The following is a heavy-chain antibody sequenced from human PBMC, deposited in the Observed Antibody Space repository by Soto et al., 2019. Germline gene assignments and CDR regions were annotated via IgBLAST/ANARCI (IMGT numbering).Heavy chain of an antibody. J-gene: IGHJ4*02. CDR2: IIPIFGTA. V-gene: IGHV1-69*13. D-gene: IGHD3-22*01. Sequence: SVKVSCKASGGTFSSYAISWVRQAPGQGLEWMGGIIPIFGTANYAQKFQGRVTITADESTSTAYMELSSLRSEDTAVYYCATYYDSSGYYRLVWDYWGQGTLVTVSS. CDR3: ATYYDSSGYYRLVWDY. CDR1: GGTFSSYA.